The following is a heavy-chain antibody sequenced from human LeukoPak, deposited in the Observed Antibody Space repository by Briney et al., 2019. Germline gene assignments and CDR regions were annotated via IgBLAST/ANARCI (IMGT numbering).Heavy chain of an antibody. Sequence: ASVKVSCKASGYTFTSYYMHWVRQAPGQGLEWMGIINPSGGSTSYAQKFQGRVTMTRDMSTSTVYMELSRLRSDDTAVYYCARGGWYYGSGSYSPGLDYFDYWGQGTLVTVSS. CDR2: INPSGGST. V-gene: IGHV1-46*01. D-gene: IGHD3-10*01. CDR1: GYTFTSYY. CDR3: ARGGWYYGSGSYSPGLDYFDY. J-gene: IGHJ4*02.